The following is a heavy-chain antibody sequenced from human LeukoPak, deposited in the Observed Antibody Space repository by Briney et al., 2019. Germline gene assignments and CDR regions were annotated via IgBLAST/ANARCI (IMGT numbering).Heavy chain of an antibody. CDR1: GGSISSYY. D-gene: IGHD6-19*01. CDR2: IYYSGST. CDR3: ARESIAVAGFDY. Sequence: PSETLSLTCTVSGGSISSYYWTWIRQPPGKGLEWIGYIYYSGSTSCNPSLKSRVTISIDTSKNQFSLILSSVTAADTAVYYCARESIAVAGFDYWGQGALVTVSS. V-gene: IGHV4-59*13. J-gene: IGHJ4*02.